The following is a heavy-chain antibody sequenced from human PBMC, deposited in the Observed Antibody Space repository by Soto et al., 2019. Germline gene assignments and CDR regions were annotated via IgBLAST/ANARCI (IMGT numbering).Heavy chain of an antibody. J-gene: IGHJ4*02. D-gene: IGHD5-12*01. CDR2: IIPIFNSA. CDR3: AIGVTVASYSFDF. Sequence: VQLVQSGAEVTRPGSSVKVSCQASGGTFTNYALSWVRQAPGQGREWLGGIIPIFNSANYAQKFQGRVTSAADDSTSTAYMELRSLRPDDTAVDYGAIGVTVASYSFDFWGQGTLGTVSS. CDR1: GGTFTNYA. V-gene: IGHV1-69*01.